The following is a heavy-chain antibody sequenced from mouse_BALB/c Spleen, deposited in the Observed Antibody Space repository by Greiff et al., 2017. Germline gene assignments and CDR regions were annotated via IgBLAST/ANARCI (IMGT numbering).Heavy chain of an antibody. J-gene: IGHJ4*01. D-gene: IGHD2-4*01. CDR1: GYTFSSYW. CDR3: ARSGGLRAHYAMDY. V-gene: IGHV1-9*01. Sequence: QVHVKQSGAELMKPGASVKISCTATGYTFSSYWIEWVKQRPGPGLEWIGEILPGSGSYNYNEKFKGKATFTADTSSNTAYMQLSSLTSEDSAVYYSARSGGLRAHYAMDYWGQGTSVTVSA. CDR2: ILPGSGSY.